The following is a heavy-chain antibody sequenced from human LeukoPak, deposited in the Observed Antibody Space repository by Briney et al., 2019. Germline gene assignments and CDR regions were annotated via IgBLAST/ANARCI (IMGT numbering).Heavy chain of an antibody. CDR1: GFIFSNSW. J-gene: IGHJ4*02. D-gene: IGHD3-10*01. V-gene: IGHV3-7*01. CDR2: IKQDGSEK. CDR3: VRWSGDNFNY. Sequence: PGGSLRLSCAASGFIFSNSWMSWIRQPPGKGLEWVAHIKQDGSEKYYVDSVKGRFTISRDNAQNSLYLQMNSLRAEDTAMFYCVRWSGDNFNYWGQGTLVTVSS.